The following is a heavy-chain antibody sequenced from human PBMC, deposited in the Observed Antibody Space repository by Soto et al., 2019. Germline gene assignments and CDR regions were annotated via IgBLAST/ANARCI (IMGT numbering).Heavy chain of an antibody. J-gene: IGHJ4*01. V-gene: IGHV3-23*01. D-gene: IGHD6-19*01. CDR2: ISGSGGST. CDR1: GFTFSSYA. Sequence: EVQLLESGGGLVQPGGSLRLSCAASGFTFSSYAMSWVRQAPGKGLEWVSAISGSGGSTYYADPVKGRFTISRDNSKNTLYLQMNSLRAEDTAVYYCAKDQNYGIAVLIDYWGHGTLVTVSS. CDR3: AKDQNYGIAVLIDY.